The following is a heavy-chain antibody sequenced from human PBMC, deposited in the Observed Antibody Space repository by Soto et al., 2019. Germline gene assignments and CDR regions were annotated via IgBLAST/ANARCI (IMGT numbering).Heavy chain of an antibody. D-gene: IGHD2-2*01. V-gene: IGHV1-18*04. CDR1: GYTFTSYG. CDR3: AREGYCSSTSCYFPDAFDI. CDR2: ISAYNGNT. Sequence: ASVKVSCKASGYTFTSYGISWVRQAPGQGPEWMGWISAYNGNTNYAQKLQGRVTMTTDTSTSIAYMELRSLRSDDTAVYYCAREGYCSSTSCYFPDAFDIWGQGTMVTVSS. J-gene: IGHJ3*02.